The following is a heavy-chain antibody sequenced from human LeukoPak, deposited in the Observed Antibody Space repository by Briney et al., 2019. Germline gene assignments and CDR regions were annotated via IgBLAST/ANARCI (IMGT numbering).Heavy chain of an antibody. CDR2: IYYTGNT. J-gene: IGHJ6*03. CDR3: ARVPRSNSPPRYYYYYMDV. CDR1: AGSINNYY. D-gene: IGHD1-26*01. Sequence: SETLSLTCTVSAGSINNYYWSWTRQPPGMGLEWIGYIYYTGNTYYNTSLKSRVTISMDTSKNQFSLKLTSMTAADTAVYYCARVPRSNSPPRYYYYYMDVWGKGTTVTVSS. V-gene: IGHV4-59*01.